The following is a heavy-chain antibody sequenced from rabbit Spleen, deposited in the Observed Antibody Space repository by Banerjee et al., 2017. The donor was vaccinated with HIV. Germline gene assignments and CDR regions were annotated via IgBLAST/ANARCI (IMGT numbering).Heavy chain of an antibody. Sequence: QEHLVESGGDLVKPGGTLTLTCTVSGFSFSSNWICWVRQAPGKGLEWIACIDTNDGDTDYANWPKGRFTISKTSSTTVTLQMTSLTAADTATYFCARNYVNAFDPWGQGTLVTVS. CDR1: GFSFSSNW. CDR3: ARNYVNAFDP. D-gene: IGHD1-1*01. J-gene: IGHJ2*01. V-gene: IGHV1S45*01. CDR2: IDTNDGDT.